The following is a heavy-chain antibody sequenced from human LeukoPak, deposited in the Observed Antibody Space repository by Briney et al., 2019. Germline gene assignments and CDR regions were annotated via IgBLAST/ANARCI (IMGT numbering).Heavy chain of an antibody. CDR1: GYTFTGYY. CDR2: INPNSGGT. Sequence: ASVKVSCKASGYTFTGYYMHWVRQAPGQGLEWMGWINPNSGGTNYAPKFQGRVTMTRDTSISTAYMELSRLRSDDTAVYYCARVYGSYYYYGMDVWGQGTTVTVSS. V-gene: IGHV1-2*02. D-gene: IGHD4-17*01. J-gene: IGHJ6*02. CDR3: ARVYGSYYYYGMDV.